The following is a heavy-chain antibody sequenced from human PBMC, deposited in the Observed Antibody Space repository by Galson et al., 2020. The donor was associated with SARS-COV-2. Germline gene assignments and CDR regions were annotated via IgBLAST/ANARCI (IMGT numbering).Heavy chain of an antibody. CDR2: IYSSGNT. Sequence: SETLSLTCTVAGGSIRTNSYSWGWIRQPPGKGLEWIGSIYSSGNTYYNPSLRSRVTFSIDTSKNLFSLKLSSVTAADTAVYYCAREGTGTTRKFWFDPWGQGTLVTVSS. V-gene: IGHV4-39*07. D-gene: IGHD1-1*01. J-gene: IGHJ5*02. CDR1: GGSIRTNSYS. CDR3: AREGTGTTRKFWFDP.